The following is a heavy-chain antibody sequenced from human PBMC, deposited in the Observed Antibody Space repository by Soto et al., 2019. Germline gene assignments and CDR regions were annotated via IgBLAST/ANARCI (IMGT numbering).Heavy chain of an antibody. Sequence: ETLSLTCTVSGGSISSYYWSWIRQPPGKGLEWIGYIYYSGSTNYNPSLKSRVTISVDTSKNQFSLKLSSVTAADTAVYYCARLGSGWYFNYWGQGTLVTVSS. CDR1: GGSISSYY. D-gene: IGHD6-19*01. V-gene: IGHV4-59*08. CDR2: IYYSGST. CDR3: ARLGSGWYFNY. J-gene: IGHJ4*02.